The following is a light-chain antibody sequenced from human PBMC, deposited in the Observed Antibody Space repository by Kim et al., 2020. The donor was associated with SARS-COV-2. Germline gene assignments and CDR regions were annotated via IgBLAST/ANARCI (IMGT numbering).Light chain of an antibody. CDR2: DVN. V-gene: IGLV2-14*03. Sequence: QSALTQPASVSGSPGHSITFSCTGTSSDVGGYNFVSWYQQHPGKAPRLMIYDVNKRPSGVSNRFSGSKSGNTASLTISGLQSEDETTYYCSSYTNNNTFLFGGGTKVTVL. J-gene: IGLJ2*01. CDR1: SSDVGGYNF. CDR3: SSYTNNNTFL.